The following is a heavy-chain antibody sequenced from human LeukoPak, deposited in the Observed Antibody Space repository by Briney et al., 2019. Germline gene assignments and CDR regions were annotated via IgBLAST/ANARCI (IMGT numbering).Heavy chain of an antibody. D-gene: IGHD2-2*01. CDR1: GYTLTELS. J-gene: IGHJ4*02. CDR3: ATVRKEAYQLKPFDY. CDR2: FDPEDGEA. Sequence: ASVKVSCKVSGYTLTELSMHWVRQAPGKGLEWMGGFDPEDGEAIYAQKFQGRVTMTEDTSTDTAHMELSSLRSEDTAVYYCATVRKEAYQLKPFDYWGQGTLVTVSS. V-gene: IGHV1-24*01.